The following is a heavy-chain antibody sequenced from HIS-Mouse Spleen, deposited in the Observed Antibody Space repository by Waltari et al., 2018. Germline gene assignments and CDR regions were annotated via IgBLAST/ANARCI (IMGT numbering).Heavy chain of an antibody. D-gene: IGHD1-26*01. V-gene: IGHV4-59*01. CDR2: IYYSGST. CDR3: ARGLVAAGIFDY. J-gene: IGHJ4*02. Sequence: QVQLQESGPGLVKPSETLSLTCTVSGGSISSYYWSWIRQPPGKGLEWIGYIYYSGSTNYNPSLRSRITISVDTSQNQFSLKLSSVTAADTAVYYCARGLVAAGIFDYWGQGTLVTVSS. CDR1: GGSISSYY.